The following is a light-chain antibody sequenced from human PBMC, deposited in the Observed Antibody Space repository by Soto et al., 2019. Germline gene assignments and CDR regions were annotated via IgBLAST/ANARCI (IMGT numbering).Light chain of an antibody. J-gene: IGKJ2*01. CDR3: QQANSFPYT. Sequence: DIQMTQSPSSVSASVGDRVTITCRASQDISNWLAWYQQKPGKAPTLLIYAASRLQSGAPSRFSGSGSGTDFTLTISSLQPEDFATYYCQQANSFPYTFGQGTKLEIK. CDR2: AAS. V-gene: IGKV1D-12*01. CDR1: QDISNW.